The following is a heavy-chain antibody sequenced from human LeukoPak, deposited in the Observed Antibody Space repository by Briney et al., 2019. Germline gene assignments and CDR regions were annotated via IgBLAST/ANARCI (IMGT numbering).Heavy chain of an antibody. J-gene: IGHJ2*01. CDR2: IYSGGTT. CDR1: GFTVSSNY. CDR3: ANTIRGSSYWYFDL. D-gene: IGHD1-26*01. Sequence: GGSLRLSCAASGFTVSSNYMSWVRQAPGKGLEWVSLIYSGGTTYYADSVKGRFTISRDTSKNTLYVQMNSLRAEDTAVYYCANTIRGSSYWYFDLWGRGTLVTVSS. V-gene: IGHV3-66*01.